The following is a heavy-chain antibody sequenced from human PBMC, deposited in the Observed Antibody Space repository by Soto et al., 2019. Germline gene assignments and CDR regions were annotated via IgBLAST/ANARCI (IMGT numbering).Heavy chain of an antibody. CDR2: IHYSGST. CDR1: GGSINSYY. J-gene: IGHJ4*02. V-gene: IGHV4-59*01. Sequence: TLSLTCTVSGGSINSYYWSWIRQPPGKGLEWIGYIHYSGSTNYNPSLKSRVTISVDTSKNQFSLKLSSVTAADTAVYYCARSRGGYFDYWGQGTLVTVSS. CDR3: ARSRGGYFDY. D-gene: IGHD3-16*01.